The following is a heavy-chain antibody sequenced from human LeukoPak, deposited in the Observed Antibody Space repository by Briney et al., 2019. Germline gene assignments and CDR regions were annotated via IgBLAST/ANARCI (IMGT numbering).Heavy chain of an antibody. Sequence: QTGGSLRLSCAASGFTVSSNYMSWVRQGSGKGLECVSVISNDGDTYYADSVKGRFTISRDNSKNTLYLQMNSLGAEDTAVYYCARDPGPYGDYMDVWGKGTTVTVSS. D-gene: IGHD1-1*01. CDR3: ARDPGPYGDYMDV. J-gene: IGHJ6*03. CDR2: ISNDGDT. V-gene: IGHV3-66*02. CDR1: GFTVSSNY.